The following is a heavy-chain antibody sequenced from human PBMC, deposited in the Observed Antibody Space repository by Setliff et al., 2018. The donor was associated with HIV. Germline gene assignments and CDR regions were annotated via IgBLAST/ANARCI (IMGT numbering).Heavy chain of an antibody. CDR2: IYYSGST. CDR3: ASGNCAGDCYHDH. V-gene: IGHV4-39*01. CDR1: GGSISSSSYY. Sequence: SETLSLTCTVSGGSISSSSYYWGWIRQPPGKGLEWIGSIYYSGSTYQNLSLKRRVTISVDMSKNQFSLKLSSVTAADTAVYYCASGNCAGDCYHDHWGQGTLVTVSS. J-gene: IGHJ4*02. D-gene: IGHD2-21*02.